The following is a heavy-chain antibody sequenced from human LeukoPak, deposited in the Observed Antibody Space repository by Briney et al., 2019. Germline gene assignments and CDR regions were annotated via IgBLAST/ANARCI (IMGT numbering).Heavy chain of an antibody. V-gene: IGHV3-23*01. Sequence: PGGSLRLSCAASGFTFSSYAMNWVRQAPGRGLEWVSGISGSGGATYYADSVKGRSTISRDKSKNTLYLQMNSLRGEDTAVYYCAQGGRWLVRGMCFHWGQGALVTVSS. CDR1: GFTFSSYA. CDR3: AQGGRWLVRGMCFH. J-gene: IGHJ4*02. CDR2: ISGSGGAT. D-gene: IGHD6-19*01.